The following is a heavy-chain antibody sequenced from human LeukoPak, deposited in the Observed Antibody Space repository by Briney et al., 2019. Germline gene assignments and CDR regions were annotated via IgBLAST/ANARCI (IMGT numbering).Heavy chain of an antibody. J-gene: IGHJ5*02. CDR3: ARESPDYGDYFVGPFDP. V-gene: IGHV3-48*03. CDR1: GFTFSTYE. Sequence: GGSLRLSCAASGFTFSTYEMNWVRQAPGKGLEWVSYISTSSRTLYYADSVKGRFTISRDNAKNSLYLQMNSLRAEDTAVYYCARESPDYGDYFVGPFDPWGQGTLVTVSS. CDR2: ISTSSRTL. D-gene: IGHD4-17*01.